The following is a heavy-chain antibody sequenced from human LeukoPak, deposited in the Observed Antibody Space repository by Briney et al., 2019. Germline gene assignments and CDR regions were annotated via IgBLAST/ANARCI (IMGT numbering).Heavy chain of an antibody. Sequence: ASVKVSCKASGYTFTSCDINWVRQATGQGLEWMGWMNPNSGNTGYAQKFQGRVTMTRNTSISTAYMELSSLRSEDTAVYYCARLGGLLSAVDYWGQGTLVTVSS. CDR3: ARLGGLLSAVDY. D-gene: IGHD1-26*01. V-gene: IGHV1-8*01. J-gene: IGHJ4*02. CDR2: MNPNSGNT. CDR1: GYTFTSCD.